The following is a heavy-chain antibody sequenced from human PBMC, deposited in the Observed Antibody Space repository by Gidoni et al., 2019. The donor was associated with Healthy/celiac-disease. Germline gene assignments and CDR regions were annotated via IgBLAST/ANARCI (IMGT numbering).Heavy chain of an antibody. CDR1: GFTFDAYA. CDR3: AKGIRYYYDSSGSQYYFDY. J-gene: IGHJ4*02. D-gene: IGHD3-22*01. Sequence: EVQLVESGGGLVQPGRSLRLSCAASGFTFDAYAMHWVRQAPGKGLEWVSGISWNSGSIGYADSVKGRFTISRDNAKNSLYLQMNSLRAEDTALYYCAKGIRYYYDSSGSQYYFDYWGQGTLVTVSS. V-gene: IGHV3-9*01. CDR2: ISWNSGSI.